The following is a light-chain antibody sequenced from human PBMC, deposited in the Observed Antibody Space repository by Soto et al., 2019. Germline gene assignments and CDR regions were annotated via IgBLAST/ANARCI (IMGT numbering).Light chain of an antibody. J-gene: IGKJ1*01. CDR1: QSVLHSSKNQNY. V-gene: IGKV4-1*01. CDR2: WAT. CDR3: HQHLNTPWT. Sequence: DIVMTQSPDSLAVSLGERATLNCKSSQSVLHSSKNQNYLAWYQQKPGQPPKLLLYWATTRESGVPDRFSGSGSGTDFTLTISSLQAEDVAVYYCHQHLNTPWTFGQGTKVEIK.